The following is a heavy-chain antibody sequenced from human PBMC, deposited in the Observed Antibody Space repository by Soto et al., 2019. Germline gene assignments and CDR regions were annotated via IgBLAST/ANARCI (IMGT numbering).Heavy chain of an antibody. J-gene: IGHJ6*02. D-gene: IGHD6-13*01. V-gene: IGHV5-10-1*01. Sequence: GESLKISCKGSGYSFTSYWISWVRQMPGKGLEWMGRIDPSDSYTNYSPSFQGHVTISADKSISTAYLQWSSLKASDTAMYYCARHSISRAAAVDYYYYGMEVWGQGTTVTGSS. CDR3: ARHSISRAAAVDYYYYGMEV. CDR2: IDPSDSYT. CDR1: GYSFTSYW.